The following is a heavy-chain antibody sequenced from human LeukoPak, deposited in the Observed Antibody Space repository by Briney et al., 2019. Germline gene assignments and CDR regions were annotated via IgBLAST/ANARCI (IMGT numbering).Heavy chain of an antibody. CDR1: TFTFSSYG. V-gene: IGHV3-30*02. Sequence: PGGSLRLSCAASTFTFSSYGMHWVRQAPGKGLEWVGFIQYDGNKRYYADSVKGRFTISRDNSKNTLYLQMNSLRPEDTAVYYCANTMYSSAWSPFDYWGRGTLVTVSS. CDR3: ANTMYSSAWSPFDY. CDR2: IQYDGNKR. J-gene: IGHJ4*02. D-gene: IGHD6-19*01.